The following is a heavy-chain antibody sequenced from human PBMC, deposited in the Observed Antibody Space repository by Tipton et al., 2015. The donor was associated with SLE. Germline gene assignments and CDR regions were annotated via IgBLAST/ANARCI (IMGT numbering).Heavy chain of an antibody. CDR3: ARYAAAGTGFAFDI. CDR2: IIPIFGTA. J-gene: IGHJ3*02. V-gene: IGHV1-69*05. CDR1: GGTFSSYA. D-gene: IGHD6-13*01. Sequence: QLVQSGAEVKKPGSSVKVSCKASGGTFSSYAISWVRQAPGQGLEWMGGIIPIFGTANYAQKFQGRVTITTDESTSTAYMELSSLRSEAGAVYYGARYAAAGTGFAFDIWGQGTMVTVSS.